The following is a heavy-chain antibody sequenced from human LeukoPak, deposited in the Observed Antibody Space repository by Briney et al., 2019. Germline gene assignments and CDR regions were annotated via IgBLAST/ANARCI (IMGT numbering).Heavy chain of an antibody. D-gene: IGHD6-19*01. CDR1: GFTFSSYW. J-gene: IGHJ4*02. CDR3: ARPGTGYSSGWDQDFDY. CDR2: IKQDGSEK. Sequence: GGSLRLSCAASGFTFSSYWMSWVRQAPGKGLEWVANIKQDGSEKYYADSVKGRFTISRDNAKNSLYLQMNSLRAEDTAVYYCARPGTGYSSGWDQDFDYWGQGTLVTVSS. V-gene: IGHV3-7*01.